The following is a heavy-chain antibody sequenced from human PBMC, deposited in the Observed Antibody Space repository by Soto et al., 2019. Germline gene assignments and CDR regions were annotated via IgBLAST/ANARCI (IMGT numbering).Heavy chain of an antibody. CDR2: INHVGST. V-gene: IGHV4-34*01. J-gene: IGHJ1*01. CDR1: GGSFSGYH. Sequence: PSETLSLTCDVYGGSFSGYHWTWIRQPTGKGLEWIGEINHVGSTSYNPSLKSRVSISVDTSKDQFSLKLSSVTAADTGLYYCARGGAGPRLQHWGQGSLVTVSS. CDR3: ARGGAGPRLQH.